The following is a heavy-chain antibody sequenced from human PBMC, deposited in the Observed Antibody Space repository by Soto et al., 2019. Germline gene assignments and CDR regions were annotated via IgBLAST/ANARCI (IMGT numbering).Heavy chain of an antibody. V-gene: IGHV1-18*01. CDR1: GYTFSNYG. D-gene: IGHD2-2*01. J-gene: IGHJ5*02. CDR3: ARVVPGAEAWFDP. Sequence: QVQLVQSGGEVKRPGASVKVSCKTSGYTFSNYGITWVRQAPGQPLEWLGWISLYSDGTNYAQKFQDRVSMTTDTSTTTAYMELRSLRSDDTAVYYCARVVPGAEAWFDPWGQGTLVTVSS. CDR2: ISLYSDGT.